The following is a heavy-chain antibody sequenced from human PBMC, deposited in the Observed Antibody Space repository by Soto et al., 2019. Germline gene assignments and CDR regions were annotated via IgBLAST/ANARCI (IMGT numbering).Heavy chain of an antibody. Sequence: VQLVESGGGLVKPGGSLILSCAASGFPFSNAWRSWVGQAPGRWLEWVGRVKNKADGGTTDYAAPVKGRFTISRDDSKDTLYLQMNSIKTEDTAVYYCTPLHHGDYVHWGQGTLVTVSS. V-gene: IGHV3-15*01. D-gene: IGHD4-17*01. CDR1: GFPFSNAW. J-gene: IGHJ4*02. CDR2: VKNKADGGTT. CDR3: TPLHHGDYVH.